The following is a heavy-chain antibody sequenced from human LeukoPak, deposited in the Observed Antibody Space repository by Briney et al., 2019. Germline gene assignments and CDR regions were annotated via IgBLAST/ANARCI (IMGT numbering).Heavy chain of an antibody. CDR3: AREGMDTAMALSY. D-gene: IGHD5-18*01. J-gene: IGHJ4*02. V-gene: IGHV4-59*01. Sequence: KPSETLSLTCTVSGGSISSYYWSWIRQPPGKGLEWIGYIYYSGSTNYNPSLKSRVTISVDTSKNQFSLKLSSVTAADTAVYYCAREGMDTAMALSYWGQGTLVTVSS. CDR2: IYYSGST. CDR1: GGSISSYY.